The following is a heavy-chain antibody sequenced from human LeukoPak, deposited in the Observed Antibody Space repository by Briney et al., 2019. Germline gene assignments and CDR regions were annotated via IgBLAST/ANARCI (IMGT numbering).Heavy chain of an antibody. CDR3: ARGAYGSGSYGDNWFDP. CDR1: GYTFTGYY. CDR2: INPNSGGT. J-gene: IGHJ5*02. V-gene: IGHV1-2*02. Sequence: ASVKVSCKASGYTFTGYYMHWVRQAPGQGLEWMGWINPNSGGTNYAQKFQGRVTMTRDTSISTAYMELSRLRSDDTAVYYCARGAYGSGSYGDNWFDPWGQGTLVTVSS. D-gene: IGHD3-10*01.